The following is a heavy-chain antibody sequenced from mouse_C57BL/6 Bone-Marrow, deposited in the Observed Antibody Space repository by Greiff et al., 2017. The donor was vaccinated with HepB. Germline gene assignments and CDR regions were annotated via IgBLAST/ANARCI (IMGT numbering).Heavy chain of an antibody. CDR1: GYTFTSYR. V-gene: IGHV1-69*01. Sequence: QVQLQQPGAELVMPGASVKLSCKASGYTFTSYRMHWVKQRPGQGLEWIGEIDPSDSYTNYNQKFKGKSTLTVDKSSSTAYMQLSSLTSEDSAVYYCARERGNDVGFAYWGQGLWSLSLQ. J-gene: IGHJ3*01. CDR2: IDPSDSYT. D-gene: IGHD2-2*01. CDR3: ARERGNDVGFAY.